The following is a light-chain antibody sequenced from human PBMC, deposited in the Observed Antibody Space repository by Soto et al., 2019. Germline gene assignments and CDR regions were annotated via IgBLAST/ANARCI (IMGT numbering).Light chain of an antibody. CDR3: QQYNNWWT. CDR1: QSINSN. CDR2: GAS. V-gene: IGKV3-15*01. Sequence: EIVLTQSSATRSFCEGDIATLSCTASQSINSNLAWYQQRPGQAPRLLIYGASTRATGIPARFSGSGSGTEFTLTISSLQSEDFAVYYCQQYNNWWTVGQGTKVDIK. J-gene: IGKJ1*01.